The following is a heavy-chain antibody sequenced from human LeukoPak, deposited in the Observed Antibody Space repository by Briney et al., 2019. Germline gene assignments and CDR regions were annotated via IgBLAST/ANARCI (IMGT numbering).Heavy chain of an antibody. Sequence: NSSETLSLTCTVSGGSISSYYWSWIRQPPGKGVEWIGYIYYSGSTNYNPSLKSRVTISVDTSKNQFSLKLSSVTAADTAVYYCARDRAYYYDSSGMDVWGQGTTVTVSS. CDR3: ARDRAYYYDSSGMDV. CDR1: GGSISSYY. V-gene: IGHV4-59*01. D-gene: IGHD3-22*01. CDR2: IYYSGST. J-gene: IGHJ6*02.